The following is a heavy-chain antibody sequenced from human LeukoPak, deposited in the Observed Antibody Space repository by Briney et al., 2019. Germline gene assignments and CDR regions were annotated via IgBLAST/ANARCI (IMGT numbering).Heavy chain of an antibody. CDR2: ISDIGSI. Sequence: SETLSLTCTVSGGSISSYYWSWIRQPPGKGLEWIAYISDIGSINYNPSLKSRVTISLDTSKNQFSLKVNSVTAADTAMYYCARHPFSDGFDIWGQGTMVTVSS. CDR1: GGSISSYY. V-gene: IGHV4-59*08. CDR3: ARHPFSDGFDI. J-gene: IGHJ3*02.